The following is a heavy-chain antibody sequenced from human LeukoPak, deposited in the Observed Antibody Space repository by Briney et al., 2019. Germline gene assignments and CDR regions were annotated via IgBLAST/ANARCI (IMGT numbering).Heavy chain of an antibody. V-gene: IGHV3-23*01. CDR3: AKVSGGGLYYDGMDV. Sequence: GGSLRLSCGASGFTFMNYGMHWVRQAPGKGLEWVSVISGSGGTTYYADSVKGRFTISRDSSKNTLYLQMNSLRAEDTAVYYCAKVSGGGLYYDGMDVWGQGTTVTVSS. D-gene: IGHD1-14*01. J-gene: IGHJ6*02. CDR2: ISGSGGTT. CDR1: GFTFMNYG.